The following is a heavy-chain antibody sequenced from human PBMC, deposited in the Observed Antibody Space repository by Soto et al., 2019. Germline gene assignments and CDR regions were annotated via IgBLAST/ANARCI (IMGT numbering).Heavy chain of an antibody. D-gene: IGHD1-7*01. CDR1: GLTFSNYA. CDR3: AKNQERELPRVIDF. V-gene: IGHV3-23*01. Sequence: EVRLLESGGGLVKPGGSLRLSCATSGLTFSNYAMSWVRQAPGGGLERISSMSGSSSTTYYPDSLKGRFTISRDRSKNTLYLQLSSLRAEDTALYYCAKNQERELPRVIDFWGQGTLVTVSS. CDR2: MSGSSSTT. J-gene: IGHJ4*02.